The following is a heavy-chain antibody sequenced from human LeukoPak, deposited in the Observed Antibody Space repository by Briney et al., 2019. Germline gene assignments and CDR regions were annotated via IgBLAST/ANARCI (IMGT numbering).Heavy chain of an antibody. CDR3: ARGTYDILTGYGYYFDY. CDR2: IIPILGIA. Sequence: GASVKVSCKASGYTFTGYYMHWVRQAPGQGLEWMGRIIPILGIANYAQKFQGRVTITADKSTSTAYMELSSLRSEDTAVYYCARGTYDILTGYGYYFDYWGQRTLVTVSS. CDR1: GYTFTGYY. D-gene: IGHD3-9*01. V-gene: IGHV1-69*04. J-gene: IGHJ4*02.